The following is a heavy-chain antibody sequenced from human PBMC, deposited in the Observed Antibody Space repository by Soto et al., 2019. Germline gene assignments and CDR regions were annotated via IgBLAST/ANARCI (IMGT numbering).Heavy chain of an antibody. J-gene: IGHJ6*01. Sequence: PTETLTLTCPFSGFSLSNARMGVRWIRQPPGKALEWLAHIFSNDENSYSTSLQSRLTISKDNYKSKVVITMNKMDPVDTATYYCVFMDLDLPLSLSSYPSYHSGMVVW. V-gene: IGHV2-26*01. CDR2: IFSNDEN. D-gene: IGHD6-6*01. CDR3: VFMDLDLPLSLSSYPSYHSGMVV. CDR1: GFSLSNARMG.